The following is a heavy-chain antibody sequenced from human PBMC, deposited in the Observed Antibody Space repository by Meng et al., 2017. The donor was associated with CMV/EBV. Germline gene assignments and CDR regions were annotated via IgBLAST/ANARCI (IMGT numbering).Heavy chain of an antibody. Sequence: SVKVSCKASGYTFTSYYISWVRQAPGQGLEWMGGINPNIGTANYAQKFQGRVTITRDDSTSTAYMELSSLRSEDTAVYYCARVRTSLGVSLRLWDYWGQGTLVTVSS. CDR1: GYTFTSYY. CDR3: ARVRTSLGVSLRLWDY. D-gene: IGHD3-3*01. V-gene: IGHV1-69*05. J-gene: IGHJ4*02. CDR2: INPNIGTA.